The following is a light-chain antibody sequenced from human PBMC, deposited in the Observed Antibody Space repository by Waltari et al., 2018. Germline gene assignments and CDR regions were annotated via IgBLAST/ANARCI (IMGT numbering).Light chain of an antibody. J-gene: IGLJ2*01. CDR3: SSYEGINYVA. CDR2: EVT. CDR1: SSDIGGYNY. Sequence: QSALTQPPSASGSPGHSVSISCTGTSSDIGGYNYVSWYQQHPGKAPKLLIYEVTKRPSGVPDRFSASKSANTASLTVSGLQAEDEADYYCSSYEGINYVAFGGGTKLTVL. V-gene: IGLV2-8*01.